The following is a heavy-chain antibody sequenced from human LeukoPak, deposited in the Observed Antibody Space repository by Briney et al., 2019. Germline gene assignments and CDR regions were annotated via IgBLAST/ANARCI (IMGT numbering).Heavy chain of an antibody. CDR2: IFSSGNT. CDR1: GGSINSYY. J-gene: IGHJ5*02. Sequence: SETLSPTCTVSGGSINSYYWSWIRQPAGKGLEWIGRIFSSGNTIYNPSLQSRVTMSADTSKNQFSLRLNSVTAADTAVYYCARSPHRLIGHWFDPWGQGTLVTVSS. D-gene: IGHD3-16*01. CDR3: ARSPHRLIGHWFDP. V-gene: IGHV4-4*07.